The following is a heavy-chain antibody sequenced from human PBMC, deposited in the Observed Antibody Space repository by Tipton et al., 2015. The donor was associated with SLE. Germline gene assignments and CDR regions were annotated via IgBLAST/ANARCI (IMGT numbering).Heavy chain of an antibody. CDR2: INHSGST. CDR1: GGSFSGYY. V-gene: IGHV4-34*01. J-gene: IGHJ3*02. Sequence: TLSLTCAVYGGSFSGYYWSWIRQPPGKGLERIGEINHSGSTNYNPSLKSRVTISVDTSKNQFSQKLSSVTAADTAVYYCARKRNGMDIWGQGTMVTVSS. CDR3: ARKRNGMDI.